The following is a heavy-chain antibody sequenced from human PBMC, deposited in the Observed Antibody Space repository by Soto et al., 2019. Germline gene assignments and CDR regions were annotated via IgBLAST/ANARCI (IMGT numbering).Heavy chain of an antibody. D-gene: IGHD5-18*01. CDR1: GDSMSSSNW. J-gene: IGHJ4*02. CDR2: AHHSGRT. Sequence: PSETLSLTCTVSGDSMSSSNWWNWVRQPPGKGLEWIGEAHHSGRTNYNPSLKSRVTISVDRSQNLFSLKLASVTAADTAVYYCARASPVVTDVWGQGTLVTAPQ. CDR3: ARASPVVTDV. V-gene: IGHV4-4*02.